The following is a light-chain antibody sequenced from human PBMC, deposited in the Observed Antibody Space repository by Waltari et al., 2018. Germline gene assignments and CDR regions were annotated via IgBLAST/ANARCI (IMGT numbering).Light chain of an antibody. V-gene: IGKV1-12*01. CDR2: AAS. CDR3: QQADSFPLT. J-gene: IGKJ3*01. CDR1: QGVSSS. Sequence: DIQMTQSPSSVSASVGDRVTITWRASQGVSSSLAWYQRKPGKAPKPLIYAASSLQKGVPSRFSGSGSGTDFTLTISSLQPEDFATYYCQQADSFPLTFGPGTKVDIK.